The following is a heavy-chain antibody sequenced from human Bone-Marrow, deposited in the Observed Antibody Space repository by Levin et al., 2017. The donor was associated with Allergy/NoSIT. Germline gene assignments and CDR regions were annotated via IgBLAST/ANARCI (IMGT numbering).Heavy chain of an antibody. D-gene: IGHD3-16*02. CDR2: ISQRGTT. V-gene: IGHV4-34*01. CDR1: GGSFGDYF. CDR3: ARLRYDYVWGSYRYIDL. J-gene: IGHJ4*02. Sequence: SQTLSLTCAVSGGSFGDYFWTWIRQPPGKGLDWIGEISQRGTTNYVPSLQSRVTMSLDTSKNHFSLRVTSVTAADTAVYYCARLRYDYVWGSYRYIDLWGQGTLVTVSS.